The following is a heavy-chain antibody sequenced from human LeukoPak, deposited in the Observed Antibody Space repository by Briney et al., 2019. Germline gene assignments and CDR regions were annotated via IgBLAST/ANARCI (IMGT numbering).Heavy chain of an antibody. J-gene: IGHJ4*02. D-gene: IGHD3-10*01. CDR1: GYTFTSYD. V-gene: IGHV1-8*03. Sequence: GASVKVSCKASGYTFTSYDINWVRQATGQGLEWMGWMDPNSGNTGYAQKFQGRVTITRNTSISTAYMELSSPRSDDTAVYYCARDLYSRRMNYYGSGSYFAYWGQGTLVTVSS. CDR3: ARDLYSRRMNYYGSGSYFAY. CDR2: MDPNSGNT.